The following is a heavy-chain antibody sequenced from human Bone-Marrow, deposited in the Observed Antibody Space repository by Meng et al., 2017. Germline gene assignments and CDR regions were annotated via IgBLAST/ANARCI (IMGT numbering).Heavy chain of an antibody. CDR3: ARGPTTMAHDFDY. J-gene: IGHJ4*02. CDR2: INHSGST. D-gene: IGHD4-11*01. V-gene: IGHV4-34*01. CDR1: GGSFSDYY. Sequence: QGQPQQAGVGLLKPSETLSLTCVVSGGSFSDYYWSWIRQPPGKGLEWIGEINHSGSTNYNPSLEGRATISVDTSQNNLSLRLSSVTAADSAVYYCARGPTTMAHDFDYWGQGTLVTSPQ.